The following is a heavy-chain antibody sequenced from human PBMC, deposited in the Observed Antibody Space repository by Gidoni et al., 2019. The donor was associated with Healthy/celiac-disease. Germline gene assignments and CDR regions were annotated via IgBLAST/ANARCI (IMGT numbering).Heavy chain of an antibody. CDR1: GGSTSSYY. J-gene: IGHJ5*02. CDR3: AREIGYDILTGTYTRYNWFDP. CDR2: IYYSGST. Sequence: QVQLQESGPGLVKPSETLSLTCTVSGGSTSSYYWSWIRQPPGKGLEWIGYIYYSGSTNYNPSLKSRVTISVDTSKNQFSLKLSSVTAADTAVYYCAREIGYDILTGTYTRYNWFDPWGQGTLVTVSS. D-gene: IGHD3-9*01. V-gene: IGHV4-59*01.